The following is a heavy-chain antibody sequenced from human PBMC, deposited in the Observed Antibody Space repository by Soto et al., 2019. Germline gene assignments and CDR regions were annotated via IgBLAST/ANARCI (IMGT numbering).Heavy chain of an antibody. D-gene: IGHD3-3*01. CDR2: ISYDGSNK. Sequence: QVQLVESGGGVVQPGRSLRLSCAASGFTFSSYGMYWVRQAPGKGLEWVAVISYDGSNKYYADSVKGRFTISRDNSKNTLYLQMNSLRAEDTAVYYCAKETIFGVEFLDYWGQGTLVTVSS. CDR1: GFTFSSYG. V-gene: IGHV3-30*18. CDR3: AKETIFGVEFLDY. J-gene: IGHJ4*02.